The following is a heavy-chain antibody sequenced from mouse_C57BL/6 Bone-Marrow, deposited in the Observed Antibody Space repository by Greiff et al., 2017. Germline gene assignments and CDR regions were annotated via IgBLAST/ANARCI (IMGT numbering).Heavy chain of an antibody. V-gene: IGHV1-18*01. J-gene: IGHJ3*01. CDR3: ARGDYDWFAY. CDR1: GYTFTDYN. CDR2: INPNNGGT. D-gene: IGHD2-4*01. Sequence: EVKLQESGPELVKPGASVKIPCKASGYTFTDYNMDWVKQSHGKSLEWIGDINPNNGGTIYNQKFKGKATLTVDTSSSTAYMELRSLTSEDTAVYYCARGDYDWFAYWGQGTLVTVSA.